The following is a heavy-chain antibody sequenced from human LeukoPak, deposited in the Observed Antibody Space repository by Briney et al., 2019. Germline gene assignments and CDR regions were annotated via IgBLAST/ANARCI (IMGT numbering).Heavy chain of an antibody. CDR1: GYTFTTYW. CDR3: ARGQSSNYDFWSGYANWSDP. CDR2: INPNDGST. V-gene: IGHV1-46*01. D-gene: IGHD3-3*01. J-gene: IGHJ5*02. Sequence: ASVKVSCKASGYTFTTYWIQWVRQAPGQGLEWVALINPNDGSTTYAHKFQGRVTMTRDTSISTAYMELSRLRSDDTAVYYCARGQSSNYDFWSGYANWSDPWGQGTLVTVSS.